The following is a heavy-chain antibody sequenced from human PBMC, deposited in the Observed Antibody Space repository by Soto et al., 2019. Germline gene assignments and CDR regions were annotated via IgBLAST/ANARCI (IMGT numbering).Heavy chain of an antibody. V-gene: IGHV3-23*01. D-gene: IGHD4-17*01. CDR3: AKRDTVWYGMDV. CDR2: ISGSGGST. J-gene: IGHJ6*02. CDR1: GFTFSSYA. Sequence: EVQLLESGGGLVQPGGSLRLSCAASGFTFSSYAMSWVRQAPGKGLEWVSAISGSGGSTYYADSVKGRFTISRDNSKKTLYLQMNRLRAEDTAGYYCAKRDTVWYGMDVWGQGTTVTACS.